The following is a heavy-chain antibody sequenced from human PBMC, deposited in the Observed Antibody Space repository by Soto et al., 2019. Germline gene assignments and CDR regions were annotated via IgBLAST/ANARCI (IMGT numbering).Heavy chain of an antibody. D-gene: IGHD3-22*01. Sequence: ASVKVSCKASGYTFTTYAMHWVRQAPGQRLEWIGWIVVGSGNTNYAQKFQERVTITRDMSTSTAYMELSSLRSEDTAVYYCARWQHYAGSGAIDYWGQGTPVTVSS. CDR2: IVVGSGNT. CDR3: ARWQHYAGSGAIDY. J-gene: IGHJ4*02. CDR1: GYTFTTYA. V-gene: IGHV1-58*02.